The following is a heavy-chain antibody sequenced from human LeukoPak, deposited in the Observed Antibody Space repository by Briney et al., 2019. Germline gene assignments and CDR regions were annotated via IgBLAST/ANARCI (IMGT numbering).Heavy chain of an antibody. CDR2: ISSSSSYI. CDR3: AREYYDILTGLPTRDAFDI. J-gene: IGHJ3*02. Sequence: GGSLRLSCAASGFTFSSYSMNWVRQAPGKGLEWVSSISSSSSYIYYADSVKGRFTISRDNAKNSLYLQMNSLRAEDTAVYYCAREYYDILTGLPTRDAFDIWGQGTMVTVSS. D-gene: IGHD3-9*01. V-gene: IGHV3-21*04. CDR1: GFTFSSYS.